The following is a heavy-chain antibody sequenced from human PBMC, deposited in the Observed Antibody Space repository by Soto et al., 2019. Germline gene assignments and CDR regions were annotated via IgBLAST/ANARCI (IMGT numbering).Heavy chain of an antibody. CDR2: IWHDGGNK. D-gene: IGHD3-16*01. CDR1: GFTFSSYG. Sequence: QVQLVESGGGVVQPGRSLRRSCAASGFTFSSYGMHWVRHAPGTGLEWVAFIWHDGGNKFYAESVKGRFTISRDNSKNTLYLQMTSLSAEDTAMYYCARDGDVNTGFGKDYWGQGTLVTVSS. V-gene: IGHV3-33*01. CDR3: ARDGDVNTGFGKDY. J-gene: IGHJ4*02.